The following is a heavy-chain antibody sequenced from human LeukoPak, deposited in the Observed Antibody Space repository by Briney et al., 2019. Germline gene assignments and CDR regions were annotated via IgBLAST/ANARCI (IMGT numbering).Heavy chain of an antibody. Sequence: GGSLRLSCAASGFTFSNYWMSWVRQAPGKGLEWVSTIRTSGGNIYYADSVKGRFTISRDNSKNTLYLQMNSLRAEDTAVYYCAKYYYGSGSYPLNFDYWGQGTLVTVSS. D-gene: IGHD3-10*01. J-gene: IGHJ4*02. CDR2: IRTSGGNI. CDR1: GFTFSNYW. V-gene: IGHV3-23*01. CDR3: AKYYYGSGSYPLNFDY.